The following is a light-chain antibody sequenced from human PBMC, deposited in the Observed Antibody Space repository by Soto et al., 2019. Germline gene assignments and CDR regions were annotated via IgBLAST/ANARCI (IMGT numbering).Light chain of an antibody. V-gene: IGLV2-14*01. CDR3: SSYTSSSSSV. CDR2: EVG. CDR1: SSDVGGYNY. J-gene: IGLJ2*01. Sequence: QSALTQPASVSGSPGQSITISCSGTSSDVGGYNYVSWYQQHPGKAPKLMIYEVGNRPSGVSNRFSGSKSGNTASLTISGLQAEDEADYYCSSYTSSSSSVFGGGTKVTVL.